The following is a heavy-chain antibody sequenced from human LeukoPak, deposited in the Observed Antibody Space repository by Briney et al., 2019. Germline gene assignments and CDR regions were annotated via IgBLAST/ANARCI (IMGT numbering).Heavy chain of an antibody. Sequence: GGSPRLSCAASGFTFSSHGMHWVRQAPDKGLEWVAIISYDGGDKHYADSVKGRFTISRDNSKNTLYLQMNSLRAEDTAVYYCASDRDGYNYLRYWGQGTLVTVSS. CDR1: GFTFSSHG. CDR3: ASDRDGYNYLRY. J-gene: IGHJ4*02. CDR2: ISYDGGDK. D-gene: IGHD5-12*01. V-gene: IGHV3-30*03.